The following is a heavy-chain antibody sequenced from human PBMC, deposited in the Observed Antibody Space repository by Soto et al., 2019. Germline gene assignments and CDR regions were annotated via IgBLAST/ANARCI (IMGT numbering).Heavy chain of an antibody. CDR2: INHSGST. D-gene: IGHD6-13*01. J-gene: IGHJ4*02. Sequence: QVQLQQLGAGLLKPSETLSLTCAVYGGSFSGYYWSWIRQPPGKGLEWIGEINHSGSTNYNPSLKSRVTISVDTSKNKFSLKLSSVTAADTAVYYCARRYSSSWYKYWGQGTLVTVSS. CDR1: GGSFSGYY. V-gene: IGHV4-34*01. CDR3: ARRYSSSWYKY.